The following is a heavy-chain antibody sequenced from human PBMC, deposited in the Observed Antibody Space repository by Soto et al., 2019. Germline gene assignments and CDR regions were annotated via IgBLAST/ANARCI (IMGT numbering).Heavy chain of an antibody. CDR2: ISYDGSNK. CDR3: ARGANSGSYLGYGMDV. J-gene: IGHJ6*01. V-gene: IGHV3-30-3*01. Sequence: QVQLVESGGGVVQPGRSLRLSCAASGFTFSSYAMHWVRQAPGKGLEWVAVISYDGSNKYYADSVKGRFTISRDNSKNTLDLQMNSLRAEDTAVYYCARGANSGSYLGYGMDVW. CDR1: GFTFSSYA. D-gene: IGHD1-26*01.